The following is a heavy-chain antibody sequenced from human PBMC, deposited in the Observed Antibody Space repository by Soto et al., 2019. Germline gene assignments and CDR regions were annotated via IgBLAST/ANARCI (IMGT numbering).Heavy chain of an antibody. CDR1: GGSFSSYY. D-gene: IGHD6-13*01. Sequence: LETLSLTSAFYGGSFSSYYWSWIRQPPGKGLEWIGYIYYSGSTNYNPSLKSRVTISVDTSKNQFSLKLSSVTAADTAVYYCARDLGAEQQLTNWFDPWGQGTLVTVSS. V-gene: IGHV4-59*01. CDR3: ARDLGAEQQLTNWFDP. J-gene: IGHJ5*02. CDR2: IYYSGST.